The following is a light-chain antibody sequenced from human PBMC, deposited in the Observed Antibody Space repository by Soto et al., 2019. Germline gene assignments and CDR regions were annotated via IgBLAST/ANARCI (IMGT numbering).Light chain of an antibody. J-gene: IGKJ4*01. CDR2: RTF. Sequence: EIVLTQSPGTLSLSPGERATLSCRASQSISSSYLAWYQQKPGQPPRLLLYRTFSRATGIPDRFSGSGSGTEFTLTISRLEPEDFAVYFCQQFRSSPLTFGGGTKVEI. CDR3: QQFRSSPLT. CDR1: QSISSSY. V-gene: IGKV3-20*01.